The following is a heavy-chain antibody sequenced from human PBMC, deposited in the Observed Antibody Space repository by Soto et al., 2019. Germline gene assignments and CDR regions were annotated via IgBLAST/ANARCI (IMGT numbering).Heavy chain of an antibody. CDR3: ARDDRYSGYELGIAEAGRGDY. J-gene: IGHJ4*02. V-gene: IGHV3-30-3*01. D-gene: IGHD5-12*01. CDR2: ISYDGSNK. CDR1: GFTFSSYA. Sequence: QVQLVESGGGVVQPGRSLRLSCAASGFTFSSYAMHWVRQAPGKGLEWVAVISYDGSNKYYADSVKGRFTISRDNSKNTLYLQMNSLRAEDTAVYYCARDDRYSGYELGIAEAGRGDYWGQGTLVTVSS.